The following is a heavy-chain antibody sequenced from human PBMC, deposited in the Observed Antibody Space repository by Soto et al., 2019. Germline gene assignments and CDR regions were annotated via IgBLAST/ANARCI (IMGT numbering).Heavy chain of an antibody. CDR1: GFTFSNAW. CDR3: TTEDIVLMVYAIFDY. Sequence: GGSLRLSCAASGFTFSNAWMSWVRRAPGKGLEWVGRIKSKTDGGTTDYAAPVKGRFTISRDDSKNTLYLQMNSLKTEDTAVYYCTTEDIVLMVYAIFDYWGQGTLVTVSS. D-gene: IGHD2-8*01. CDR2: IKSKTDGGTT. J-gene: IGHJ4*02. V-gene: IGHV3-15*07.